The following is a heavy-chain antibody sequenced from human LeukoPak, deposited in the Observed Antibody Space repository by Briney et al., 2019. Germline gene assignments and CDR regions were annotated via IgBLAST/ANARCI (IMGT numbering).Heavy chain of an antibody. V-gene: IGHV4-34*01. CDR2: IYYSGST. Sequence: SETLSLTCAVYGGSFSGYYWSWIRQPPGKGLEWIGSIYYSGSTYYNPSLKSRVTISVDTSKSQFSLKLSSVTAADTAVYYCARHRHGTTSDYWGQGTLVTVSS. D-gene: IGHD1-7*01. CDR1: GGSFSGYY. J-gene: IGHJ4*02. CDR3: ARHRHGTTSDY.